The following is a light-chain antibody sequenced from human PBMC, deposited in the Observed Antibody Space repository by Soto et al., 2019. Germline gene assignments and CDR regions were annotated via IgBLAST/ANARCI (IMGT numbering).Light chain of an antibody. J-gene: IGKJ1*01. Sequence: IEMTQSPATLSVSLGERATLSCRASQSISSKLAWYQRRPGQAPRLLIDDASTRASGVPARFSGSGSGTEFNLTISSLQSEDFAVYYCQQYNKWPPWTFGQGTKVEIK. CDR2: DAS. CDR3: QQYNKWPPWT. V-gene: IGKV3-15*01. CDR1: QSISSK.